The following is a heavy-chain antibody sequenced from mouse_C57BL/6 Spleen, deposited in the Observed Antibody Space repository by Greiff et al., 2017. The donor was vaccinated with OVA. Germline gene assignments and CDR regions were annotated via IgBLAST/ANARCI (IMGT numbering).Heavy chain of an antibody. J-gene: IGHJ2*01. CDR1: GYTFTGYW. CDR3: ASETLGYDNANPLFDY. CDR2: ILPGSGST. Sequence: QVQLKQSGAELMKPGASVKLSCKATGYTFTGYWIEWVKQRPGHGLEWIGEILPGSGSTNYNEKFKGKATFTADTSYNTAYMQLSSLTTEDSAIDFYASETLGYDNANPLFDYWGQGTPLTVSS. D-gene: IGHD2-4*01. V-gene: IGHV1-9*01.